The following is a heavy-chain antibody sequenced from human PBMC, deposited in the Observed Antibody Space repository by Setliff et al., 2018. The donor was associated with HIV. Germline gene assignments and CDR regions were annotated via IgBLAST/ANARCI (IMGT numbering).Heavy chain of an antibody. CDR3: ARLSGDYYYFDY. CDR1: GGSISSYY. D-gene: IGHD2-21*02. CDR2: IYTSGST. Sequence: PSETLSLTCTVSGGSISSYYWSWIRQPPGKGLEWIGYIYTSGSTNYNPSLKSRVTISLDTSKSQFSLKLTSVTAADTAVYYCARLSGDYYYFDYWGQGTLVTVSS. V-gene: IGHV4-4*09. J-gene: IGHJ4*02.